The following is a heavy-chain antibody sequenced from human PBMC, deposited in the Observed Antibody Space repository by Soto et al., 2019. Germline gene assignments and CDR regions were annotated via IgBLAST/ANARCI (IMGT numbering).Heavy chain of an antibody. J-gene: IGHJ4*02. Sequence: ASVKVSCKASGYTFTSYEINWVRQATGQGLEWMGWMNPNSGNTGYAQKFQGRVTMTRNTSISTAYMELTSLRSEDTPVYYCAIGIDYIWGSPFDYWGQGPLVTVSS. V-gene: IGHV1-8*01. CDR2: MNPNSGNT. CDR1: GYTFTSYE. CDR3: AIGIDYIWGSPFDY. D-gene: IGHD3-16*01.